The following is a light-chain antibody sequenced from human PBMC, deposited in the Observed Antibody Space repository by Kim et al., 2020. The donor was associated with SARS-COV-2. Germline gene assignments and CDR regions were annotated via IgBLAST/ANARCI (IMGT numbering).Light chain of an antibody. J-gene: IGLJ1*01. CDR2: SDD. CDR1: SSNIGNTA. V-gene: IGLV1-36*01. CDR3: AAWDDSLNKYV. Sequence: QSVLTQPPSVSEAPGQKVTISCSGSSSNIGNTAVNWYQHLPGKAPKLLIYSDDLLPSGVSDRFSGSKSGTSASLAISGLQSEDEADYYCAAWDDSLNKYVFGTGTKVTVL.